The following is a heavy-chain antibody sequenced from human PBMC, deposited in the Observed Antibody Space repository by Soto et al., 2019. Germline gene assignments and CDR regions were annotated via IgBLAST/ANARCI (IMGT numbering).Heavy chain of an antibody. Sequence: QVQLQESGPGLVKPSQTLSLTCTVSGGSISSGGYYWSWIRQHPGKGLEWIGYIYYSGSTYYNPSVKSRVTRSVDTSKNQFSPKLSSVTAADTAVYYCARQTGPGVYYYYGMDVWGQGTTVTVSS. CDR3: ARQTGPGVYYYYGMDV. J-gene: IGHJ6*02. CDR1: GGSISSGGYY. CDR2: IYYSGST. V-gene: IGHV4-31*03.